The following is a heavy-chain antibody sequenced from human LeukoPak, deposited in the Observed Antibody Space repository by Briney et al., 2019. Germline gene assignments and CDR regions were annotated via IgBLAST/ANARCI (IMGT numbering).Heavy chain of an antibody. J-gene: IGHJ4*02. CDR3: GRAFPPLRTSSAGDL. CDR2: ISGRSSHL. Sequence: GGSLRLSCSASGFSFSDYEMNWVRQAPGKGLEWVSSISGRSSHLYYGDSVKGRFSSSKDNAKNSLYLQMNSLGAEDTAVYYCGRAFPPLRTSSAGDLWGQGILVTVSS. D-gene: IGHD3-16*01. CDR1: GFSFSDYE. V-gene: IGHV3-21*01.